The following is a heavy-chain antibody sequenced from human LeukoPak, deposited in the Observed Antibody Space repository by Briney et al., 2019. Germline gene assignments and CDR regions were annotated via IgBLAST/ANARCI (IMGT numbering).Heavy chain of an antibody. CDR1: GYTFTSYG. J-gene: IGHJ3*02. D-gene: IGHD3-10*01. Sequence: GASVKVSCKASGYTFTSYGISWVRQAPGQGLEWMGWISAYNGNTNYAQKLQGRVTMTTDTSTSTAYMELRSLRSDDTAVYYCARDGASNLLLWFGESNDAFDIWGQGTMVTVSS. V-gene: IGHV1-18*01. CDR2: ISAYNGNT. CDR3: ARDGASNLLLWFGESNDAFDI.